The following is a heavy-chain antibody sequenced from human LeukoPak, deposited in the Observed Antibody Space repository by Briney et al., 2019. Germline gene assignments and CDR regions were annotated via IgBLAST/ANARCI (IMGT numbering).Heavy chain of an antibody. CDR3: ARVYYDSSGYYHFDY. V-gene: IGHV1-69*13. Sequence: ASVKVSCKASGGAFSSYAISWVRQAPGQGLEWMGGIIPIFGTANYAQKFQGRVTITADESTSTAYMELSSLRSEDTAVYCCARVYYDSSGYYHFDYWGQGTLVTVSS. CDR2: IIPIFGTA. J-gene: IGHJ4*02. CDR1: GGAFSSYA. D-gene: IGHD3-22*01.